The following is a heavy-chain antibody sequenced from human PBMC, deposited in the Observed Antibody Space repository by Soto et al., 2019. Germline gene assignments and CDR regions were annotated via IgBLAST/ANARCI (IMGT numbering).Heavy chain of an antibody. CDR2: SLNKVNSYTT. Sequence: EVQLVESGGGLVQPGGSLRLSCAASGFTFSDHYMDWVRQAPEKGLEWVGRSLNKVNSYTTEFAESVKGRFTMSREDSKNSVFLQMNSLKSEDTAVYYCARTVQLGDAFYMDVWGKGTTVTVSS. V-gene: IGHV3-72*01. CDR1: GFTFSDHY. D-gene: IGHD1-1*01. CDR3: ARTVQLGDAFYMDV. J-gene: IGHJ6*03.